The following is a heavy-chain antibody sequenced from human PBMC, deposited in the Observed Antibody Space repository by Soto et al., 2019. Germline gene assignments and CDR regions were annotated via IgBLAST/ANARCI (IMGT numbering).Heavy chain of an antibody. J-gene: IGHJ4*02. CDR2: INSDGTYR. CDR3: VRDLTTYGSPHFDY. V-gene: IGHV3-21*06. CDR1: GFMFSSYR. D-gene: IGHD3-10*01. Sequence: EVQLVESGGGLVKWGGSLTLSCAASGFMFSSYRMNWVRQAPGKGLEWVSSINSDGTYRYYADSVQGRFTISRNNARNSFYLQMNSLGVEDTAVYYCVRDLTTYGSPHFDYWGQGTLVTVFS.